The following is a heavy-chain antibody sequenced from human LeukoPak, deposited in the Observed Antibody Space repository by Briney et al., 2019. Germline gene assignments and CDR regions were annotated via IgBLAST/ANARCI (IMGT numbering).Heavy chain of an antibody. D-gene: IGHD4-17*01. J-gene: IGHJ3*02. Sequence: SVKVSCKASGYTFTRYYIHWVRQAPGQGLEWMGGIIPIFGTANYAQKFQGRVTITADESTSTAYMELSSLRSEDTAVYYCARFYGDPTLAFDIWGQGTMVTVSS. V-gene: IGHV1-69*13. CDR1: GYTFTRYY. CDR3: ARFYGDPTLAFDI. CDR2: IIPIFGTA.